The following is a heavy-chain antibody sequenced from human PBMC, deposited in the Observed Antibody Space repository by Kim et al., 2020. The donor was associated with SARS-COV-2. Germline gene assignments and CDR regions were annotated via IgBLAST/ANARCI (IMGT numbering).Heavy chain of an antibody. CDR2: ISAYNGNT. J-gene: IGHJ4*02. CDR3: ARGGDSSGYYYRLVYYFDY. V-gene: IGHV1-18*01. Sequence: ASVKVSCKASGYTFTSYGISWVRQAPGQGLEWMGWISAYNGNTNYAQKLQARVTMTTDTSTSTAYMELRSLRSDDTAVYYCARGGDSSGYYYRLVYYFDYWGQGTLVTVSS. CDR1: GYTFTSYG. D-gene: IGHD3-22*01.